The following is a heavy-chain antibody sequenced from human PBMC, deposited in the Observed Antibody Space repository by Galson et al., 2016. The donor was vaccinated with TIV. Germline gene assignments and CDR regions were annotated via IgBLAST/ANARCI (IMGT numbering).Heavy chain of an antibody. V-gene: IGHV1-46*01. CDR3: AVWSNIYYFAL. CDR1: GYTFISYY. CDR2: IGPSGGGT. Sequence: CKASGYTFISYYMHWVRQAPGQGLEWVGVIGPSGGGTTYAQKFQGRVTMTRDTSTSTVYMELSSLRSDDTAVFYCAVWSNIYYFALWGQGTLITVSS. J-gene: IGHJ4*02. D-gene: IGHD2-21*01.